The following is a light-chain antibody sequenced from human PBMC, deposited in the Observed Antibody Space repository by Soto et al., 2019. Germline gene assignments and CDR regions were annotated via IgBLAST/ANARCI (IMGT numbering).Light chain of an antibody. CDR2: DAS. V-gene: IGKV3-11*01. CDR3: QQRANRRT. CDR1: QSISNY. J-gene: IGKJ4*01. Sequence: DIVLTQSPATLSLSPGETATLSCRASQSISNYLAWYQQKVGQAPRLLIHDASNRATGIPARFSGSGSGTDFTLTISSLEPEDFAVYYCQQRANRRTFGGGTKVDIK.